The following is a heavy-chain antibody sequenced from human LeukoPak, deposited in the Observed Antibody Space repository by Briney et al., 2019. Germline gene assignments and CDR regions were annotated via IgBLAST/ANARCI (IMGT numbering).Heavy chain of an antibody. CDR1: GGSFSGYY. D-gene: IGHD3-10*01. J-gene: IGHJ4*02. CDR3: ARDDKRVMVRGVITKTVFDY. V-gene: IGHV4-34*01. Sequence: SETPSLTCAVHGGSFSGYYCSWIRQPPGKGLEWIGEINHSGSTNYNPSLKSRVTISVDTSKNQFSLKLSSVTAADTDVYYCARDDKRVMVRGVITKTVFDYWGQGTLVTVSS. CDR2: INHSGST.